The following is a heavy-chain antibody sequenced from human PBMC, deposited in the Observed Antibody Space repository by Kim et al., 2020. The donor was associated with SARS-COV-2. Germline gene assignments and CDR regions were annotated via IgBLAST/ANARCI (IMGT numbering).Heavy chain of an antibody. Sequence: GGSLRLSCAASGFTFSSYWLHWVRQAPGKGLVWVSRINSDGSSTSYADSVKGRFTISRDNAKNTLYLQMNSLRAEDTAVYYCARDWTGEEGCYWGQGTLVTVSS. CDR1: GFTFSSYW. CDR2: INSDGSST. V-gene: IGHV3-74*01. D-gene: IGHD3-16*01. J-gene: IGHJ4*02. CDR3: ARDWTGEEGCY.